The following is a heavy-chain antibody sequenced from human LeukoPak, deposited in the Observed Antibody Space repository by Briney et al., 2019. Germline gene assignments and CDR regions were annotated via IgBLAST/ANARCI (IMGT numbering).Heavy chain of an antibody. J-gene: IGHJ6*02. CDR3: ARDRLATGGMDV. D-gene: IGHD1-26*01. V-gene: IGHV4-31*11. Sequence: SETLSLTCAVYGGSFSGYYWSWIRQYSGKGLEWIGYIYYSGSTHYNPSLKSRVTISVDKAKNQFSLKMRSVTAADTAVYYCARDRLATGGMDVWGQGTTVTVSS. CDR2: IYYSGST. CDR1: GGSFSGYY.